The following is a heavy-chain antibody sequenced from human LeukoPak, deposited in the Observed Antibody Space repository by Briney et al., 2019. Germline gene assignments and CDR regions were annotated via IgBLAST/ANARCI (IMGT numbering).Heavy chain of an antibody. Sequence: SETLSLTCAVYGGSFSGYYWSWIRQPPGKGLEWIGEINHIGSTNYNPSLKSRVTISVDTSKNQFSLKLSSVTAADTAVYYCVRAPDPDVFDIWGQGTMVTVSS. J-gene: IGHJ3*02. CDR1: GGSFSGYY. V-gene: IGHV4-34*01. CDR2: INHIGST. CDR3: VRAPDPDVFDI.